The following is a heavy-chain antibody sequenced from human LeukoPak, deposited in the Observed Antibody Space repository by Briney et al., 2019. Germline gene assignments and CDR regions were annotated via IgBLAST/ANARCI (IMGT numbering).Heavy chain of an antibody. CDR3: ARGKFGHSSSLSPYGSGSYEAFDY. J-gene: IGHJ4*02. D-gene: IGHD3-10*01. V-gene: IGHV1-46*01. Sequence: ASVKVSCKASGYTFTSYYMHWVRQAPGQGLEWMGIINPSGGSTSYAQKFQGRVTMTRDMSTSTVYMELSSLRAEDTAVYYCARGKFGHSSSLSPYGSGSYEAFDYWGQGTLVTVSS. CDR2: INPSGGST. CDR1: GYTFTSYY.